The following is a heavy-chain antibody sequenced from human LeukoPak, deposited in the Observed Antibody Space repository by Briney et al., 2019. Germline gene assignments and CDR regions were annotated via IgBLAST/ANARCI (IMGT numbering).Heavy chain of an antibody. V-gene: IGHV1-18*01. Sequence: ASVTVSCKASGYTFTSYGISWVRQAPGQGLEWMGWISAYNGNTNYAQKLQGRVTMTTDTSTSTAYMELRSLRSDDTAVYYCARDSTAVAAKGYNWFDPWGQGTLVTVSS. CDR2: ISAYNGNT. J-gene: IGHJ5*02. CDR1: GYTFTSYG. CDR3: ARDSTAVAAKGYNWFDP. D-gene: IGHD6-19*01.